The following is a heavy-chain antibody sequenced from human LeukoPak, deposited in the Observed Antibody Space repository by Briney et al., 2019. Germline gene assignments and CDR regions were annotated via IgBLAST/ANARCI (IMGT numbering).Heavy chain of an antibody. CDR3: ARQSESGRGYYYYYYYMDV. Sequence: SETLSLTCNVSGGSISSSSYYWGWIRQPPGKGLEWIGSIYYSGSTYYNPSLKSRVTISVDTSKNQFSLKLSSVTAADTAVYYCARQSESGRGYYYYYYYMDVWGKGTTVTVSS. V-gene: IGHV4-39*01. CDR2: IYYSGST. D-gene: IGHD3-10*01. J-gene: IGHJ6*03. CDR1: GGSISSSSYY.